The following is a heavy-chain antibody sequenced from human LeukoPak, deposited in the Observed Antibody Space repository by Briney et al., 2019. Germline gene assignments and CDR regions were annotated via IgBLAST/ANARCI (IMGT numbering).Heavy chain of an antibody. V-gene: IGHV4-39*01. D-gene: IGHD3-10*01. CDR1: GGSIRSSYYY. CDR3: ASHYGP. Sequence: SETLSLTCTVSGGSIRSSYYYWGWIRQPPGKGLEWIGSIYDSGSPPYNPSLKSRVTISVDTSTNQFSLKLNSVTAADTPVYYSASHYGPWGQGTLVTVSS. CDR2: IYDSGSP. J-gene: IGHJ5*02.